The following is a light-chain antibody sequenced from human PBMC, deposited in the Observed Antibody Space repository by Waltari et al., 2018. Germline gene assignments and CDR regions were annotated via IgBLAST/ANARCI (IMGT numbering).Light chain of an antibody. CDR3: QALGSNRWV. J-gene: IGLJ3*02. V-gene: IGLV3-1*01. Sequence: SDELTQPPSVSVSPGQTASITCSGDLLGNKYASWYQQKPGQSPLLVIYQDINRPSGIPERFSGSKSGNTATLTISGTQAMDDADYYCQALGSNRWVFGGGTKLTVL. CDR1: LLGNKY. CDR2: QDI.